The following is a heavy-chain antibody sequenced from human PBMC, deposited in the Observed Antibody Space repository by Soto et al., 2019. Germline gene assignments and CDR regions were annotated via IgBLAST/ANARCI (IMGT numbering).Heavy chain of an antibody. V-gene: IGHV4-4*02. D-gene: IGHD1-7*01. Sequence: SETLSLTCGVSGGTVASSHWWSWVRQSPGRGLEWIGNVYHTGDTNFNPSLQSRVTFSVDKSNNQFSLSLTSVTAAATAVYFFAREVGPAGGKNYFDPWGPGTLVTVSS. CDR3: AREVGPAGGKNYFDP. J-gene: IGHJ5*02. CDR1: GGTVASSHW. CDR2: VYHTGDT.